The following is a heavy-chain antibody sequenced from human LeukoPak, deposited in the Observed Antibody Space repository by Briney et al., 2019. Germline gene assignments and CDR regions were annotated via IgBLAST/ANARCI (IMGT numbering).Heavy chain of an antibody. J-gene: IGHJ4*02. D-gene: IGHD6-19*01. CDR3: AREDAVALN. Sequence: SETLSLTCTVSGGSISSGNYHWGWIRQPPGKGLEWVASIFYSRTTYYNPSLKSRVTISIDTSKNQFSLKLNSVTAADTAVYYCAREDAVALNWGQGTLVTVSS. CDR2: IFYSRTT. V-gene: IGHV4-39*07. CDR1: GGSISSGNYH.